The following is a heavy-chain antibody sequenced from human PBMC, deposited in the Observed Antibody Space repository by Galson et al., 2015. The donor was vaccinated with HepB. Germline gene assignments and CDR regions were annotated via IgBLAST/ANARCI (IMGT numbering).Heavy chain of an antibody. D-gene: IGHD3-22*01. J-gene: IGHJ4*02. CDR1: GFTFSSYA. V-gene: IGHV3-23*01. CDR2: ISGSGGST. Sequence: SLRLSCAASGFTFSSYAMSWVRQAPGKGLEWVSAISGSGGSTYYADSVKGRFTISRDNSKNTLYLQMNSLRAEDTAVYYCAKTSASSGYSFDYWGQGTLVTVSS. CDR3: AKTSASSGYSFDY.